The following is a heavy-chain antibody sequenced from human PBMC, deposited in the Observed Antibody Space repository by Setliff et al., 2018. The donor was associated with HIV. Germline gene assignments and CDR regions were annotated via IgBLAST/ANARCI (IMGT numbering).Heavy chain of an antibody. CDR2: IYYSGTT. V-gene: IGHV4-61*01. D-gene: IGHD6-6*01. CDR3: ASEAWTSYRSSSGYYYYYMDV. Sequence: PSETLSLTCTVSGDSVSSASYYWSWIRQPPGKGLEWIGYIYYSGTTKYNPSLKRRVTISVDTSKNQFSLKLSSVTAADTAVSYCASEAWTSYRSSSGYYYYYMDVWGKGTTVTVSS. J-gene: IGHJ6*03. CDR1: GDSVSSASYY.